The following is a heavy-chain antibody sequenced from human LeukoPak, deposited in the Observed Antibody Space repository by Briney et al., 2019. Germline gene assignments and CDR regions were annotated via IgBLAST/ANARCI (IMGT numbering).Heavy chain of an antibody. CDR2: IKRDGNKK. CDR3: AKEGAYPIITYDS. D-gene: IGHD3-10*01. V-gene: IGHV3-7*01. J-gene: IGHJ5*01. Sequence: GGSLRLSCAASGFTFSSYWMNWVRQAPGKGLEWVANIKRDGNKKNYVDSVRGRFFISRDNAKNSLYLQMDRLRAEDTAVYYCAKEGAYPIITYDSWGQGALVSVSS. CDR1: GFTFSSYW.